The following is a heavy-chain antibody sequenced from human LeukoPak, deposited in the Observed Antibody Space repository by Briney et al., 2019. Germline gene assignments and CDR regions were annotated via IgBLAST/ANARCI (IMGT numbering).Heavy chain of an antibody. Sequence: GGSLRLSCAASGFTFGTYSMSWVRQSPGKGLEWVSYITTSSSTISYADSVKGRFTISRDSAKNSLYLQMNSLRDEDTAVYYCARDHNYAFDYWGQGTLVTVSS. D-gene: IGHD5-24*01. CDR1: GFTFGTYS. J-gene: IGHJ4*02. CDR3: ARDHNYAFDY. V-gene: IGHV3-48*02. CDR2: ITTSSSTI.